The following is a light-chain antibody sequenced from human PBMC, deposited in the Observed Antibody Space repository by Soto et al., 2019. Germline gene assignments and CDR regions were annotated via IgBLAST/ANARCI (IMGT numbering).Light chain of an antibody. J-gene: IGLJ1*01. CDR3: CSYAGSYTYV. CDR1: GSDVGGYDS. V-gene: IGLV2-11*01. CDR2: DVT. Sequence: QSALTQPRSVSGSPGQSVTISCTGTGSDVGGYDSVSWYQHHPGKAPKLMIYDVTKRPSGVPDRFSGSKSGNTASLTISGLQAEDEADYYCCSYAGSYTYVFGTGTKVTVL.